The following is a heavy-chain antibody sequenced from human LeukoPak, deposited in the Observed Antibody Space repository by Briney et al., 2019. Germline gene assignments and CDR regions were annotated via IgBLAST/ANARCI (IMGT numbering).Heavy chain of an antibody. Sequence: SETLSLTCTVSGGSISSSSYYWGWIRQPPGKGLEWIGSIYYSGSTYYNPSLKSRVTISVDTSKNQFSLKLSSVTAADTAVYYCARGSMVRGVVWGRGTLVTVSS. D-gene: IGHD3-10*01. J-gene: IGHJ4*02. CDR2: IYYSGST. CDR1: GGSISSSSYY. V-gene: IGHV4-39*01. CDR3: ARGSMVRGVV.